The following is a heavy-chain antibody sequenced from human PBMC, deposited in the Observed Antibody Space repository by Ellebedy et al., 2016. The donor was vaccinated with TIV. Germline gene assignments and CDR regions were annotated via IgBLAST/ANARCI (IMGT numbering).Heavy chain of an antibody. D-gene: IGHD2-21*02. Sequence: GESLKISCVASGFSFSSYAMGWVRQAPGKGLEWVSAISGSGGSTYYADSVKGRFAISRDNSKNTLYLQMNSLRAEDTAVYYCARWGDGKRPDYWGQGTLVTVSS. CDR1: GFSFSSYA. CDR2: ISGSGGST. J-gene: IGHJ4*02. V-gene: IGHV3-23*01. CDR3: ARWGDGKRPDY.